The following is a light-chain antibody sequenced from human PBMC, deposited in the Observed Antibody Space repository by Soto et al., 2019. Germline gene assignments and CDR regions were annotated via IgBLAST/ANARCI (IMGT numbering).Light chain of an antibody. J-gene: IGKJ1*01. V-gene: IGKV3-15*01. CDR3: QQYNNWPTWT. CDR2: AAS. Sequence: EIVLTQSPGNLSLSPGERATLSCRASQSVSNNYLAWYQQKPGQAPRLLIYAASTRATGLPARFSGSGSGTEFTLTISSLQSEDFAVYYCQQYNNWPTWTFGQGTKVDIK. CDR1: QSVSNN.